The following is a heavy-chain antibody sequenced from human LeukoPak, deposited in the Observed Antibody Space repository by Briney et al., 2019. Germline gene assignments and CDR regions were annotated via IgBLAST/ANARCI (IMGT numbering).Heavy chain of an antibody. J-gene: IGHJ5*02. Sequence: ASVKVSCKASGYTFITYGINWVRQAPGQGLEWMGWINAGNGSTKYSQKFQGRVTITRDTSASTAYMELSSLRSEDTAVYYCARVDTIFGVVVFDPWGQGTLVTVSS. D-gene: IGHD3-3*01. CDR3: ARVDTIFGVVVFDP. CDR2: INAGNGST. V-gene: IGHV1-3*01. CDR1: GYTFITYG.